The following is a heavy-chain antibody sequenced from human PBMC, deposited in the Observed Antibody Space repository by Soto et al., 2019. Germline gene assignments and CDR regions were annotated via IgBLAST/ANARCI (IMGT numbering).Heavy chain of an antibody. Sequence: PSETLSLTCTVSGDSLSSGGHYWSWIRQHPGKGLEWIGHIYDSVNTYYSPSRRSRVTISADMSKNQFSLNLRSVTAADTAVYYCARVDHRGYFAILTDSWGQGTLVTVSS. D-gene: IGHD3-9*01. V-gene: IGHV4-31*03. CDR1: GDSLSSGGHY. CDR3: ARVDHRGYFAILTDS. J-gene: IGHJ4*02. CDR2: IYDSVNT.